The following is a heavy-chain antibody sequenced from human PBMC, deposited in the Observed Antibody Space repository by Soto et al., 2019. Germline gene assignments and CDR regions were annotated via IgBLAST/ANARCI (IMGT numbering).Heavy chain of an antibody. Sequence: SETLSLTCTVSGGSISSYYWSWIRQPPGKGLEWIGYIYYSGSTNYNPSLKSRVTISVDTSKNQFSLKLSSVTAADTAVYYCASQRATDYGDYVFFDYWGQGTLVTVSS. CDR3: ASQRATDYGDYVFFDY. V-gene: IGHV4-59*08. J-gene: IGHJ4*02. CDR2: IYYSGST. CDR1: GGSISSYY. D-gene: IGHD4-17*01.